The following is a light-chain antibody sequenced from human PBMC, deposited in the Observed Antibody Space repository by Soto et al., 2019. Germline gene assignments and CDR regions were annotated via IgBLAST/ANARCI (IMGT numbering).Light chain of an antibody. CDR1: QDISKY. Sequence: DIQMTQSPSTLSGSVGDRVTITCQASQDISKYLNWYQQKPGKAPKLLIYDASNLEIGVPSRFSGSGSGTDFTFTISSLQPEDIATYYCQQYDNFPITFGQGTRLEIK. J-gene: IGKJ5*01. CDR3: QQYDNFPIT. V-gene: IGKV1-33*01. CDR2: DAS.